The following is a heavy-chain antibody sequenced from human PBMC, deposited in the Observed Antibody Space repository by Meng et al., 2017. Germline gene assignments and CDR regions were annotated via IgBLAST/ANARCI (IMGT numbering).Heavy chain of an antibody. J-gene: IGHJ4*02. CDR1: GYTFIDAY. CDR2: IIPRSSDA. V-gene: IGHV1-2*06. CDR3: ARDGGNYDFDY. D-gene: IGHD1-7*01. Sequence: QVQWGQFGAEGKQAGASVKLSCKASGYTFIDAYIHWVRQAPGQGLEWMGRIIPRSSDANSAQKFQGRVTLTWDTSINTAYMELSSLRSDDTAIYYCARDGGNYDFDYWGQGTLVTVFS.